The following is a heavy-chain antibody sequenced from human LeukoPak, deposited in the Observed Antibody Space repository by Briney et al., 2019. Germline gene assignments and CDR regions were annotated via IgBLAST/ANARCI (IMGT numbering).Heavy chain of an antibody. CDR2: INHSGST. V-gene: IGHV4-34*01. CDR3: ATFGVVR. Sequence: SETLSLTCAVYGGSFSGYYWSWIRQPPGEGLEWIGEINHSGSTNYNPSLKSRVTISVDTSKNQFSLKLSSVTAADTAVYYCATFGVVRWGQGTLVTVSS. CDR1: GGSFSGYY. D-gene: IGHD3-3*01. J-gene: IGHJ4*02.